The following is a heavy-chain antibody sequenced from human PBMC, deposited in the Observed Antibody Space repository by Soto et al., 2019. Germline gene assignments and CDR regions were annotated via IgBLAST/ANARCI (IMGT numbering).Heavy chain of an antibody. CDR2: ISAYNGNT. CDR1: GHTFAKYG. J-gene: IGHJ5*02. Sequence: QVQLVQSGAEVKKPGASVKVSCKASGHTFAKYGITWVRQAPGQGFEWMGWISAYNGNTKYAQKFQGRVTMTTDTSTTIAYMELRSLISDDTAVYFCARSGGGNYWGNWFDPWGQGTLVPVSS. CDR3: ARSGGGNYWGNWFDP. D-gene: IGHD7-27*01. V-gene: IGHV1-18*01.